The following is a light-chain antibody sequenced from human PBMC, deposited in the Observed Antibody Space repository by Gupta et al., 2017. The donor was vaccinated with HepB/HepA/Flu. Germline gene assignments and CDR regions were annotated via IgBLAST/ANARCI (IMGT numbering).Light chain of an antibody. CDR3: YSSAASYTFLV. CDR1: NSDVGYYNY. CDR2: DVN. V-gene: IGLV2-11*01. J-gene: IGLJ2*01. Sequence: QSALTQPRSLSGSPGQSVTISCTGTNSDVGYYNYVSWYQQHPGKAPKLMIYDVNKRPSGVTDRFSGAKSGNTASLTISGLQAEDEADDYCYSSAASYTFLVFGGGTKLTVL.